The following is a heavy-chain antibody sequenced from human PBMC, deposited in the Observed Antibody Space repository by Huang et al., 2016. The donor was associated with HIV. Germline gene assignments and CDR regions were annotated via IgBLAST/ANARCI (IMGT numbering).Heavy chain of an antibody. Sequence: QVQLQPWGAGLLRPSETLSLTCAVYGGSFSGYYGTWLRQPPGKGLEWIGEINHSESTNYNPSLKSRVTMSVDTSRNQFSLTLTSVTAADTAVYYCARGQGGYYYYYMDVWGKGTTVTVSS. CDR1: GGSFSGYY. V-gene: IGHV4-34*01. CDR3: ARGQGGYYYYYMDV. CDR2: INHSEST. J-gene: IGHJ6*03.